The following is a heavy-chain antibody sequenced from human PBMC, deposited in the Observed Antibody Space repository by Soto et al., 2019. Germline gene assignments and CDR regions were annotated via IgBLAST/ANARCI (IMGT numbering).Heavy chain of an antibody. D-gene: IGHD1-20*01. J-gene: IGHJ6*03. Sequence: XSVKVSLKASGYTFTSYHINLVRHSTGQGLEWMGWMNPNSGNTGYAQKFQGRVTMTRNTSISTAYMELSSLRSEDKAVYYCARVITGTNYYYYYYMDVWGKGTTVTVSS. V-gene: IGHV1-8*02. CDR1: GYTFTSYH. CDR3: ARVITGTNYYYYYYMDV. CDR2: MNPNSGNT.